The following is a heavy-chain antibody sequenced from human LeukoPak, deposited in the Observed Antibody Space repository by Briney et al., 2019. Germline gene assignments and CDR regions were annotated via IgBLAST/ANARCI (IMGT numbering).Heavy chain of an antibody. V-gene: IGHV4-39*07. CDR3: ARGLRYYYDSSASWNNWFDP. D-gene: IGHD3-22*01. CDR2: INHSGST. Sequence: SSETLSLTCTVSGGSISSSSYYWGWIRQPPGKGLEWIGEINHSGSTNYNPSLKSRVTISVDTSKNQFSLKLSSVTAADTAVYYCARGLRYYYDSSASWNNWFDPWGQGTLVTVSS. CDR1: GGSISSSSYY. J-gene: IGHJ5*02.